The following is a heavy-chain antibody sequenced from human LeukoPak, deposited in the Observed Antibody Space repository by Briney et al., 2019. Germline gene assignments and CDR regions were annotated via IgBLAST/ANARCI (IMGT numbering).Heavy chain of an antibody. Sequence: ASVKVSCKASGYTFTSYGIGWVRQAPGQGLEWMGWISAYNGNTNYAQKLQGRVTMTTDTSTSTAYMELRSLRSDDTAVYYCARVFWSGYCSYYYYGMDVWGQGTTVTVSS. CDR3: ARVFWSGYCSYYYYGMDV. D-gene: IGHD3-3*01. J-gene: IGHJ6*02. CDR2: ISAYNGNT. CDR1: GYTFTSYG. V-gene: IGHV1-18*01.